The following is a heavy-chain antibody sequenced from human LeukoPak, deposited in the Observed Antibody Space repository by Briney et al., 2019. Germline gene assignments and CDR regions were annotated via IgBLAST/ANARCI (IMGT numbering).Heavy chain of an antibody. J-gene: IGHJ6*02. CDR3: ARDVGSSSWSYYGMDV. D-gene: IGHD6-13*01. CDR2: IYASGSI. CDR1: GGSIRSYF. V-gene: IGHV4-59*01. Sequence: SETLSLTCTVSGGSIRSYFWSWIRQSPGKGLEWIGYIYASGSINYNPSLKSRVTISVDTSKNQFTLKLSSVTAADTAVYYCARDVGSSSWSYYGMDVWGQGTTVTVSS.